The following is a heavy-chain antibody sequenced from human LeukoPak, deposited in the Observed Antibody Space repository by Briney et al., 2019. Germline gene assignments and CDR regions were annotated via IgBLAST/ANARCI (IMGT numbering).Heavy chain of an antibody. CDR3: ARGVGYCSGGSCYLFDY. V-gene: IGHV4-34*01. CDR2: INHSGST. D-gene: IGHD2-15*01. Sequence: SETLSLTCAVYGGSFSGYYWSWIRQPPGKGLEWIGEINHSGSTNYNPSLKSRVTISVDTSKNQFSLKLSSVTAADTAVYYCARGVGYCSGGSCYLFDYWGQGTLVTVSS. J-gene: IGHJ4*02. CDR1: GGSFSGYY.